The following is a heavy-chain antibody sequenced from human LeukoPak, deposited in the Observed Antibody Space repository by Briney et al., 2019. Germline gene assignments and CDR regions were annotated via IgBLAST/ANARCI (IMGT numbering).Heavy chain of an antibody. Sequence: GGSLRLSCAASGFTFSPYDMHWVRQATGKGLEWVSGIGTAGDTYYPGSVQGRFTISRENAKNSLYLQMNSLRAEDTAVYYCASRRVAVPSTRAFDYWGQGTLVTVSS. J-gene: IGHJ4*02. CDR2: IGTAGDT. CDR1: GFTFSPYD. V-gene: IGHV3-13*04. D-gene: IGHD5/OR15-5a*01. CDR3: ASRRVAVPSTRAFDY.